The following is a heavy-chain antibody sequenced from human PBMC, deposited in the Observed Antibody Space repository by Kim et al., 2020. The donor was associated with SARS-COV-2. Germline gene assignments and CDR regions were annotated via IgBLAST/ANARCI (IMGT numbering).Heavy chain of an antibody. CDR3: ARDSRGSSYKDVGRSYGMDV. CDR2: IYYSGST. V-gene: IGHV4-59*01. J-gene: IGHJ6*02. CDR1: GGSISSYY. D-gene: IGHD6-13*01. Sequence: SETLSLTCTVSGGSISSYYWSWIRQPPGKGLEWIGYIYYSGSTNYNPSLKSRVTISVDTSKNQFSLKLSSVTAADTAVYYCARDSRGSSYKDVGRSYGMDVWGQGTTVTVSS.